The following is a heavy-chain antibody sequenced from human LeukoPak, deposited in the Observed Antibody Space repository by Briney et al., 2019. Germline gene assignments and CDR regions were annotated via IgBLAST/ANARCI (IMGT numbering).Heavy chain of an antibody. CDR3: ARGPITTRSHFDY. CDR2: IIPIFATA. V-gene: IGHV1-69*13. J-gene: IGHJ4*02. Sequence: SVKVSCKASGYTFTSYGISWVRQAPGQGLEWMGGIIPIFATANYAQKFQGRVTITADESTGTAYMELSSLRSEDTAVYYCARGPITTRSHFDYWGQGTLVTVSS. CDR1: GYTFTSYG. D-gene: IGHD3-22*01.